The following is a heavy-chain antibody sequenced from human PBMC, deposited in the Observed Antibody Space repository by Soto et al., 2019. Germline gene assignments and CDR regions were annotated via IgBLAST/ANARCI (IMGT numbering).Heavy chain of an antibody. CDR2: SSSSSATI. Sequence: EVQLVESGGGLLQPGGSLRLPCTASGFAFRSYEMTWVRQAPGQGPEWVSYSSSSSATIHYVDSVKGRFTVLRDNATNSGYLQMSSRRAEDSAVYYCARAAGIMTRGFHGMSVCGQGSTVSASS. CDR1: GFAFRSYE. CDR3: ARAAGIMTRGFHGMSV. V-gene: IGHV3-48*03. D-gene: IGHD3-10*01. J-gene: IGHJ6*02.